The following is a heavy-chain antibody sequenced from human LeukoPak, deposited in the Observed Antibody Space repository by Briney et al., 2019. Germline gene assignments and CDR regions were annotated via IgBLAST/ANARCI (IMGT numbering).Heavy chain of an antibody. J-gene: IGHJ6*03. CDR3: ARHEVVVAGKDEYMDV. CDR2: ECYGGNT. Sequence: SKTLSFPCTVSGGSLSSSSSHWGWIRQPPGKGLEWIGSECYGGNTYYNPSLKSRVPMSVDTSKNQLSLKLSSVTAADTAVYYCARHEVVVAGKDEYMDVWGKGNPVTVSS. CDR1: GGSLSSSSSH. D-gene: IGHD2-15*01. V-gene: IGHV4-39*01.